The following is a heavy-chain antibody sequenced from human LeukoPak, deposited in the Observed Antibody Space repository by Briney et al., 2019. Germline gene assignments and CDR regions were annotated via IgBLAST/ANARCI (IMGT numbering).Heavy chain of an antibody. Sequence: SSETLSLTCAVYGGSFSGYYWSWIRQPPGKGLEWIGEINHSGSTNYNPSLKSRVTISVDTSKNQFPLKLSSVTAADTAVYYCARGKTVTHFDYWGQGTLVTVSS. J-gene: IGHJ4*02. CDR1: GGSFSGYY. CDR3: ARGKTVTHFDY. D-gene: IGHD4-11*01. V-gene: IGHV4-34*01. CDR2: INHSGST.